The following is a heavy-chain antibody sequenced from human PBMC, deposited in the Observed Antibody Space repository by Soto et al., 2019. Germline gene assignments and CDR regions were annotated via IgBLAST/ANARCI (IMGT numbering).Heavy chain of an antibody. CDR2: IYPGDSDT. J-gene: IGHJ5*02. D-gene: IGHD2-21*02. V-gene: IGHV5-51*01. CDR3: ARLLVVTAITRWFDP. Sequence: GESLKISCKGSGYSFTSYWIGWVRQMPGKGLEWMGIIYPGDSDTRYSPSFQGQVPISADKSISTAYLQWSSLKASDTAMYDCARLLVVTAITRWFDPWGQGTLVTVSS. CDR1: GYSFTSYW.